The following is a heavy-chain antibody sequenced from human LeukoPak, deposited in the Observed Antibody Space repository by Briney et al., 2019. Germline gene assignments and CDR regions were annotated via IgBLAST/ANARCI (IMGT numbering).Heavy chain of an antibody. CDR3: ARVGAARPRGYYYYYMDV. J-gene: IGHJ6*03. CDR1: VYTFTSYG. Sequence: SVKVSCKASVYTFTSYGISWVRQPPGQGLEWMGWISAYNGNTNYAQKLQGRVTITRNTSISTAYMEMSSLRSEDTAVYYCARVGAARPRGYYYYYMDVRGKGTTVTVSS. D-gene: IGHD6-6*01. V-gene: IGHV1-18*01. CDR2: ISAYNGNT.